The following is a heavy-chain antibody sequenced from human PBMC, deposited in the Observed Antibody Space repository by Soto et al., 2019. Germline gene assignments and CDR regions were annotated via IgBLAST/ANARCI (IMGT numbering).Heavy chain of an antibody. J-gene: IGHJ4*02. CDR3: ARGASGYSYG. V-gene: IGHV3-74*01. Sequence: LRLSCAASGFTFSNYWMHWVRQAPGKGPVWVSRVNSNGSSTTYADSVKGRFTISRDNAKNMLYLQMNGLRAEDTAVYYCARGASGYSYGWGQGTLVTVSS. CDR1: GFTFSNYW. D-gene: IGHD5-18*01. CDR2: VNSNGSST.